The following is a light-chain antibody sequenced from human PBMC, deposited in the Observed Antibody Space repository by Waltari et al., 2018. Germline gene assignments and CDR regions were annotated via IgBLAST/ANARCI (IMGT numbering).Light chain of an antibody. CDR2: EVN. Sequence: QSALTQPPSASGSPGQSVTISCTGTSSDVGASDYVSWYQHHPDKAPKLIIFEVNQWPSGVPDRFSGSKSGNTASLTVSGLQAEDEADYYCSSYAGTDNFVVFGGGTKLTVL. J-gene: IGLJ2*01. CDR1: SSDVGASDY. V-gene: IGLV2-8*01. CDR3: SSYAGTDNFVV.